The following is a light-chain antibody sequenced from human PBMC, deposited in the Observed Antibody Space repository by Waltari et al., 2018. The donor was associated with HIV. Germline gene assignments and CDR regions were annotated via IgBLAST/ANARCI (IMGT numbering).Light chain of an antibody. CDR2: RNM. J-gene: IGLJ3*02. CDR1: NNNVDHQG. Sequence: LTQPPSMSTVSGQTTTVTCIGDNNNVDHQGAAWVQHRQGHPPKLLSHRNMDRPSAVSERCSASRAGDTTSLPIAGPQSEDEADYFYLAGDTNLGGGVFGGGTNLTV. V-gene: IGLV10-54*04. CDR3: LAGDTNLGGGV.